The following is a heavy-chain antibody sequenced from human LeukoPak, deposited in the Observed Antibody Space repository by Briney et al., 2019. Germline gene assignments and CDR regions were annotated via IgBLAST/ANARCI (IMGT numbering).Heavy chain of an antibody. CDR3: ARVYGDYDYYYYMDV. D-gene: IGHD4-17*01. J-gene: IGHJ6*03. CDR1: GYTFTSYG. Sequence: ASVKVSCKASGYTFTSYGISWVRQAPGQGLEWMGWISAYNGNTNYAQKLQGRVTMTTDTSTSTAYMELRSLRSDDTAVYYRARVYGDYDYYYYMDVWGKGTTVTVSS. V-gene: IGHV1-18*01. CDR2: ISAYNGNT.